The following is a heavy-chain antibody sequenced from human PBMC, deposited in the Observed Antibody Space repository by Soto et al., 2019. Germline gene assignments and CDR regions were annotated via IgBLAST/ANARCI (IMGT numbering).Heavy chain of an antibody. CDR3: ARPAYCSGGACYIQGFDA. J-gene: IGHJ5*02. V-gene: IGHV3-21*01. CDR2: ISSSGSYK. Sequence: GSLRLSCKVSGFTFSDYNINWVRQAPGKGLEWVSFISSSGSYKYYADSVKGRFTISRDNAQNSVYLQMNSLRAEDTAVYYCARPAYCSGGACYIQGFDAWGQGTLVTVSS. D-gene: IGHD2-15*01. CDR1: GFTFSDYN.